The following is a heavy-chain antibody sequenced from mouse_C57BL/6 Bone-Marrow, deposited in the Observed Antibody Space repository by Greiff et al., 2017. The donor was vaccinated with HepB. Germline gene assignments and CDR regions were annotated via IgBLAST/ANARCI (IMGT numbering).Heavy chain of an antibody. CDR1: GYSFTDYN. V-gene: IGHV1-39*01. Sequence: EVKLQESGPELVKPGASVKISCKASGYSFTDYNMNWVKQSNGKGLEWIGVINPNYGTTSYNQKFKGKATLTVDQSSSTAYMQLNSLTSEDSAVYYCARYRLLLDAMDYWGQGTSVTVSS. CDR2: INPNYGTT. CDR3: ARYRLLLDAMDY. J-gene: IGHJ4*01.